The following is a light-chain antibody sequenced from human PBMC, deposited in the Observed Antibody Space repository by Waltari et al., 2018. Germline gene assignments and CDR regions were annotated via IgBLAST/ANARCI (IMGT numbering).Light chain of an antibody. CDR2: DVS. J-gene: IGLJ3*02. CDR3: NSYTGSSSWV. CDR1: SRDVGFYNY. V-gene: IGLV2-14*01. Sequence: QSALTQPTYVSGSPGQSITISCTGTSRDVGFYNYVSWYQQYPGKGPQLLIYDVSDRPSGVSSRFSGSKSGNMASLTISGLQADDEADYYCNSYTGSSSWVFGGGTKLTVL.